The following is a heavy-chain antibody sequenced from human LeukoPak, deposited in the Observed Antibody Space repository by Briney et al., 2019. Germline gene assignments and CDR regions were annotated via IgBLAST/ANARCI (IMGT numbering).Heavy chain of an antibody. J-gene: IGHJ4*02. Sequence: RASVKVSCKASGYTFTTYYMHWVRQAPGQGLEWMGWINPNSGGTNYAQKFQGRVTMTRDTSISTAYMELSRLRSDDTAVYYCARAEVVTAINFDYWGQGTLVTVSS. CDR3: ARAEVVTAINFDY. CDR2: INPNSGGT. D-gene: IGHD2-21*02. CDR1: GYTFTTYY. V-gene: IGHV1-2*02.